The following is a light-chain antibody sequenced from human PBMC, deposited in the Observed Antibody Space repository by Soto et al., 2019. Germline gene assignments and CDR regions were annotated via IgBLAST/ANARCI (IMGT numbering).Light chain of an antibody. CDR2: EVT. V-gene: IGLV2-8*01. CDR3: SSYAGSSTLV. J-gene: IGLJ2*01. Sequence: QSALTQPPSASGSPGQSVTISCTGTSSDVGGYDYVSWYQQRPGKAPKLLIHEVTKRPSGVPDRFSGSKSGNTASLTVSGLQAEDEADYYCSSYAGSSTLVFGGGTKLTVL. CDR1: SSDVGGYDY.